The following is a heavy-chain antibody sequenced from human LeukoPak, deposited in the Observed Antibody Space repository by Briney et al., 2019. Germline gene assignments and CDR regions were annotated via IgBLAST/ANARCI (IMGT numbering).Heavy chain of an antibody. CDR2: LSGSGGST. V-gene: IGHV3-23*01. Sequence: GGPLRLSCAASGFTFSTYVMTWVRQAPGKGLEWASALSGSGGSTFYADSVKGRFTISRDNSNSTLYLQMNSLRAEDTAVYYCAKGRTPDYWGQGTLVTVSS. CDR1: GFTFSTYV. CDR3: AKGRTPDY. D-gene: IGHD2-15*01. J-gene: IGHJ4*02.